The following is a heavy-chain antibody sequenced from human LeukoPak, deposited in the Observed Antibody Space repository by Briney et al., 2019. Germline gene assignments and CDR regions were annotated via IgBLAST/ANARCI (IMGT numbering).Heavy chain of an antibody. CDR1: GFTFSRYW. V-gene: IGHV3-7*01. D-gene: IGHD3-10*01. CDR3: AREDAAWFGESQYYFDY. CDR2: IKQDGSEK. Sequence: GGSLRLSCAASGFTFSRYWMSWVRQAPGKGLEWVANIKQDGSEKYYVDSVKGRFTISRDNAKNSLYLQMNSLRAEDTAVYYCAREDAAWFGESQYYFDYWGQGTLVTVSS. J-gene: IGHJ4*02.